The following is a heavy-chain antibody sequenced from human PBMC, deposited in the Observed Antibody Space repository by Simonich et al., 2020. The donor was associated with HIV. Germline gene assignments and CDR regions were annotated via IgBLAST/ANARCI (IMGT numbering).Heavy chain of an antibody. CDR2: INHSRTT. J-gene: IGHJ1*01. V-gene: IGHV4-34*01. CDR1: GGSFSGYY. Sequence: QVQLQQWGAGLLKPSETLSLTCAVYGGSFSGYYWSWIRQPPGKGLAWMGEINHSRTTKYNPSLKSRVTISVDTSKNQFSLKLSSVTAADTAVYYCARRRREQLVTYFQHWGQGTLVTVSS. D-gene: IGHD6-6*01. CDR3: ARRRREQLVTYFQH.